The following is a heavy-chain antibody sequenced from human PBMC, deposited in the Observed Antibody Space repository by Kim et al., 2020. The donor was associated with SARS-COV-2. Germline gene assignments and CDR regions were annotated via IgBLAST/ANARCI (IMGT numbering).Heavy chain of an antibody. J-gene: IGHJ3*02. V-gene: IGHV3-30-3*01. D-gene: IGHD2-2*02. CDR3: ASATYTVI. Sequence: GGSLRLSCAASGFTFSSYAMHWVRQAPGKGLEWVAVISYDGSNKYYADSVKGRFTISRDNSKNTLYLQMNSLRTEDTAAYYCASATYTVIWGHGTMDTV. CDR1: GFTFSSYA. CDR2: ISYDGSNK.